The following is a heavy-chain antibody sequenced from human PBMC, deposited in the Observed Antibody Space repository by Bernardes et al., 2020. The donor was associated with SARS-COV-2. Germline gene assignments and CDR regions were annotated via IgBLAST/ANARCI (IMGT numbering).Heavy chain of an antibody. CDR3: AKQDYYDSSGYGDYYFDY. Sequence: GGSLRLSCAASGFTFSSYAMSWVRQAPGKGLEWVSAISGSGGSTYYADSVKGRFTISRDNSKNTLYLQMNSLRAEDTAVYYCAKQDYYDSSGYGDYYFDYWGQGTLVTVSS. CDR1: GFTFSSYA. CDR2: ISGSGGST. V-gene: IGHV3-23*01. J-gene: IGHJ4*02. D-gene: IGHD3-22*01.